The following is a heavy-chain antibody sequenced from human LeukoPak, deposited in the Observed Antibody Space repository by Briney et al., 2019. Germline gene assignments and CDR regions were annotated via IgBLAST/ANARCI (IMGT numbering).Heavy chain of an antibody. Sequence: GGSLRLSCAASGFTFSRYWMTWVRQARGKGPEWVANIKHEGSEQYYVDSVKGRFTISRDNAKNSLYLQMYSLRAEDTAIYYCARDKIEGPSNFDNWGQGTLVIVSS. D-gene: IGHD2/OR15-2a*01. V-gene: IGHV3-7*03. J-gene: IGHJ4*02. CDR1: GFTFSRYW. CDR2: IKHEGSEQ. CDR3: ARDKIEGPSNFDN.